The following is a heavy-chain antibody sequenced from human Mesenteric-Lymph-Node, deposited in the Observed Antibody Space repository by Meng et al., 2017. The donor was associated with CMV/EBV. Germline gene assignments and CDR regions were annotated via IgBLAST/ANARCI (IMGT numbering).Heavy chain of an antibody. J-gene: IGHJ4*02. D-gene: IGHD1-1*01. CDR3: ARVGSGSYKLDL. V-gene: IGHV3-21*04. Sequence: SCAASGFTLSDHIINWFRQAPGKGLEWASSISHYSSYIYYADSVKGRFTVSRDNADKSVFLQMNSLEAEDTAVYYCARVGSGSYKLDLWGQGTLVTVSS. CDR2: ISHYSSYI. CDR1: GFTLSDHI.